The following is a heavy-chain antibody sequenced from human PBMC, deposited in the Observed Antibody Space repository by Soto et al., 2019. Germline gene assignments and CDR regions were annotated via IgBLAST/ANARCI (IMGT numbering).Heavy chain of an antibody. V-gene: IGHV3-21*01. CDR2: ISSSSSYI. D-gene: IGHD2-15*01. Sequence: GGSLRLSCAASGFTFSSYSMNWVRQAPGKGLEWVSSISSSSSYIYYADSVKGRFTISRDNAKNSLYLQMNSLRAEDTAVYYCARYCSGGRCYDNAFDIWGQGKMVNVSS. J-gene: IGHJ3*02. CDR3: ARYCSGGRCYDNAFDI. CDR1: GFTFSSYS.